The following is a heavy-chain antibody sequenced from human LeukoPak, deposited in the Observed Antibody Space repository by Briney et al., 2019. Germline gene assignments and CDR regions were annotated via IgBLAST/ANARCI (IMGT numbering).Heavy chain of an antibody. D-gene: IGHD2-8*02. CDR2: INPSGDST. CDR1: GYTFTSYY. Sequence: GASVKVSCKASGYTFTSYYMHLVRQAPGQGLEWMGLINPSGDSTNYAQKFQGRVTMTRDTSTSTVYMELSSLRSEDTAVYYCAREESGGYFDYWGQGTLVTVSS. J-gene: IGHJ4*02. V-gene: IGHV1-46*01. CDR3: AREESGGYFDY.